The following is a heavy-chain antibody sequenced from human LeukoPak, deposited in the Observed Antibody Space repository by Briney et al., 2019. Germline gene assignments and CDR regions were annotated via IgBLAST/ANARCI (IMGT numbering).Heavy chain of an antibody. CDR2: IRSKADGETI. CDR1: GFTFTNAW. J-gene: IGHJ4*02. CDR3: STLTSRGLSDS. Sequence: PGGSLRLSCAASGFTFTNAWMNWVRQAPGKGLEWVGRIRSKADGETIDYAAPVKGRFTFSRDDSKNMLYLQMNSLKSEDTAVYYCSTLTSRGLSDSWGQGTLVTVSS. D-gene: IGHD1-20*01. V-gene: IGHV3-15*07.